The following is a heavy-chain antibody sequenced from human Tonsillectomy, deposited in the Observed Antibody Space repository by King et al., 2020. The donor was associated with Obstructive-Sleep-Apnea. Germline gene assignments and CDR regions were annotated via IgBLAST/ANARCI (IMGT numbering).Heavy chain of an antibody. Sequence: VQLVESGGGLVQPGGSLRLSCAASGFTFSSYVMSWVRQAPGKRLEWVSTISDSGGRTYYADSVKGRFTISRDNSKHTLYLQMNSLRAEDTAVYYCAKNYGDYDFDYWGQGTLVTVSS. V-gene: IGHV3-23*04. CDR1: GFTFSSYV. CDR3: AKNYGDYDFDY. D-gene: IGHD4-17*01. J-gene: IGHJ4*02. CDR2: ISDSGGRT.